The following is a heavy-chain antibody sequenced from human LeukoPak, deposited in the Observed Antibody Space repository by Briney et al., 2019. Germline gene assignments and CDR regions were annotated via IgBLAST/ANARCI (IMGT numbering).Heavy chain of an antibody. V-gene: IGHV3-64*01. CDR1: GFTFSSYA. D-gene: IGHD1-1*01. Sequence: GGSLRLSCEASGFTFSSYAMHWVRQAPGKGLEYVSTISSNGGITDYANSVKGRFTISRDNSENTLYLQMNSLRAEDTAVYYCARVRAGTGPDYYYYGMDVWGQGTTVTVSS. CDR3: ARVRAGTGPDYYYYGMDV. J-gene: IGHJ6*02. CDR2: ISSNGGIT.